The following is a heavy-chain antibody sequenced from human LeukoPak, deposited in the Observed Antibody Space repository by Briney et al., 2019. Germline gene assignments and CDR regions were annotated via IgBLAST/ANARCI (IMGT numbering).Heavy chain of an antibody. J-gene: IGHJ6*03. CDR2: ISGSGGST. CDR1: GFTFSSYA. V-gene: IGHV3-23*01. CDR3: AKLGNSSSWYGRAYYMDV. Sequence: PGGSLRLSCAASGFTFSSYAMSWVRQAPGKGLEWVSAISGSGGSTYYADSVKGRFTISRDNSKNTLYLQMNSLRVEDTAVYYCAKLGNSSSWYGRAYYMDVWGKGTTVTVSS. D-gene: IGHD6-13*01.